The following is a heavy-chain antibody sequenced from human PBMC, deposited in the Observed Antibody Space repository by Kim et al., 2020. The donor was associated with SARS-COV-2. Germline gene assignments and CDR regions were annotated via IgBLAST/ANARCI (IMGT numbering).Heavy chain of an antibody. CDR2: IKSKTDGGTT. CDR1: GFTFSNAW. V-gene: IGHV3-15*01. J-gene: IGHJ4*02. Sequence: GGSLRLSCAASGFTFSNAWMSWVRQAPGKGLEWVGRIKSKTDGGTTDYAAPVKGRFTISRDDSKNTLYLQMNSLKTEDTAVYYCTTDRSQWAAGTGYDYFDYWGQGTLVTVSS. CDR3: TTDRSQWAAGTGYDYFDY. D-gene: IGHD6-13*01.